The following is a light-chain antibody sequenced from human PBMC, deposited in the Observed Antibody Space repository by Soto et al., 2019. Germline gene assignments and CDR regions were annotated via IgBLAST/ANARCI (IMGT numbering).Light chain of an antibody. Sequence: DIVMTQSPDSLAVSLGERATINCKSSQSVLYSSNNKNYLAWYQQKPGQPPKLLIYWASTRESGVPDRFSGSGSGTDFTLTISSLQDEDVAVYYCQQYYNTGAFGQGTKVEIK. J-gene: IGKJ1*01. CDR1: QSVLYSSNNKNY. V-gene: IGKV4-1*01. CDR3: QQYYNTGA. CDR2: WAS.